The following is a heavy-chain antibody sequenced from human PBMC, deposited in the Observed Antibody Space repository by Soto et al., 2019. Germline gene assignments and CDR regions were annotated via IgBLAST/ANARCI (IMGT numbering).Heavy chain of an antibody. Sequence: GGSLRLSCAASGFTFSSYSMNWVRQAPGKGLEWVSYISSSSSTIYYADSVKGRFTISRDNAKNSLYLQMNSLRAEDTAVYYCARWFKAPRPDYGDTPIQFFDYWGQGTLVTVSS. D-gene: IGHD4-17*01. CDR1: GFTFSSYS. J-gene: IGHJ4*02. V-gene: IGHV3-48*01. CDR2: ISSSSSTI. CDR3: ARWFKAPRPDYGDTPIQFFDY.